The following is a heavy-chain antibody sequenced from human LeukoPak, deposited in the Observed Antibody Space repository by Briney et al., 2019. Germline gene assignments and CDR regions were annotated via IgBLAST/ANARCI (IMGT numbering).Heavy chain of an antibody. Sequence: GGSLRLSCAASGFTFSSYWMSWVRQAPGKGLEWVANIKQDGSEKYYVDSVKGRFTISRDNAKNSLYLQMNSLRAEDTAVYFCARAFDFWSGYYTGNLNIWYFDYWGQGTLVTVSS. CDR2: IKQDGSEK. V-gene: IGHV3-7*01. J-gene: IGHJ4*02. D-gene: IGHD3-3*01. CDR3: ARAFDFWSGYYTGNLNIWYFDY. CDR1: GFTFSSYW.